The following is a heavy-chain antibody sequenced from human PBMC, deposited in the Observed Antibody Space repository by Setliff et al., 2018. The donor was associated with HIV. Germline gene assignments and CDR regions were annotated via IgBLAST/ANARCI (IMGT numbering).Heavy chain of an antibody. J-gene: IGHJ4*02. CDR2: IKSKRDGGTI. Sequence: ETLSLTCTVSGGSISGYYWSWIRQSPGKGLEWLGRIKSKRDGGTIDYTAPVKGRFTISRDDSKNTLYLEMNNLKTEDTAVYYCTTDRFVWGQGTLVTVSS. CDR1: GGSISGYY. D-gene: IGHD3-16*01. CDR3: TTDRFV. V-gene: IGHV3-15*01.